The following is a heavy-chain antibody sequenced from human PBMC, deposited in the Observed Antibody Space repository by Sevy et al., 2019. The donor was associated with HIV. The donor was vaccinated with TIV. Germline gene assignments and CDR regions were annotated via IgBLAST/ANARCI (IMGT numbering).Heavy chain of an antibody. CDR3: TREHIAVAGIGHYFDY. CDR2: IWYDGTNK. CDR1: GLIFSHYG. D-gene: IGHD6-19*01. V-gene: IGHV3-33*01. Sequence: GGSLRLSCAASGLIFSHYGMHWVRQAPGKGLEWVAVIWYDGTNKYYTDSVKGRFTISRDNSKNTLYLQMNSLRAEDTAVYYCTREHIAVAGIGHYFDYWGQGTLVTVSS. J-gene: IGHJ4*02.